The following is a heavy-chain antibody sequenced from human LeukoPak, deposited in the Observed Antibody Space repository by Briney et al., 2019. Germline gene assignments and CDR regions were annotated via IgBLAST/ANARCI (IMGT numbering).Heavy chain of an antibody. J-gene: IGHJ5*02. CDR3: ARSSWPYSSSWRWFDP. Sequence: SQTLSLTCAVPGGSISSGGYSWSWIRQPPGKGLEWIGYIYHSGSTYYNPSLKSRVTISVDRSKNQFSLKLSSVTAADTAVYYCARSSWPYSSSWRWFDPWGQGTLVTVSS. V-gene: IGHV4-30-2*01. D-gene: IGHD6-6*01. CDR1: GGSISSGGYS. CDR2: IYHSGST.